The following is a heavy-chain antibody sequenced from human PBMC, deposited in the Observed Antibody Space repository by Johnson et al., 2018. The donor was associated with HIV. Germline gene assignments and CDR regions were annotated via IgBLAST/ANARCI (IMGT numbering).Heavy chain of an antibody. Sequence: LLVESGGGVVQPGGSLRLSCAASGFSFSSYGMHWVRQAPGKGLEWVAFIRYDGSNKYYADSVKGRFTISRDNSKNTLYLQMNSLRAEDTAVYYCAKGNYYDSSGYYGSTHAFDIWGQGTMVTVSS. J-gene: IGHJ3*02. CDR3: AKGNYYDSSGYYGSTHAFDI. V-gene: IGHV3-30*02. D-gene: IGHD3-22*01. CDR2: IRYDGSNK. CDR1: GFSFSSYG.